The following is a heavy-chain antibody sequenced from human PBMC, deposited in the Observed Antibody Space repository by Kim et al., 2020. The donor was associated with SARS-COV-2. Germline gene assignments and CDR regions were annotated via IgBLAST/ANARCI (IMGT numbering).Heavy chain of an antibody. CDR1: GGSISSGGYY. CDR2: IYYSGST. V-gene: IGHV4-31*03. Sequence: SETLSLTCTVSGGSISSGGYYWSWIRQHPGKGLEWIGYIYYSGSTYYNPSLKSRVTISVYTSKNQFSLKLSSVTAADTAVYYCAREIRITMVRGVQGVFDYWGQGTLVTVSS. D-gene: IGHD3-10*01. J-gene: IGHJ4*02. CDR3: AREIRITMVRGVQGVFDY.